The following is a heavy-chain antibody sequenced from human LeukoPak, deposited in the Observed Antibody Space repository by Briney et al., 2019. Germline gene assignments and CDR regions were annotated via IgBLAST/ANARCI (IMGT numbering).Heavy chain of an antibody. J-gene: IGHJ4*02. Sequence: PGGSLRLSCAASGFTFSDYYMSWICQAPRKGLGWVSYISSSGSTIYSAGSVKGRFTISRDNATNSLFLQINRLRAEDTAVYSCARAYSAAGTFGGWYVYYFDYWGQGTLVTVSS. CDR3: ARAYSAAGTFGGWYVYYFDY. CDR1: GFTFSDYY. D-gene: IGHD6-19*01. V-gene: IGHV3-11*04. CDR2: ISSSGSTI.